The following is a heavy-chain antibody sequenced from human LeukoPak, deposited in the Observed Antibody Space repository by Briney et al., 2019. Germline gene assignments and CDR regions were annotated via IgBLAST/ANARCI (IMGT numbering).Heavy chain of an antibody. D-gene: IGHD6-6*01. J-gene: IGHJ4*02. CDR1: GGSFSGYY. V-gene: IGHV4-34*01. CDR2: INHSGST. Sequence: SETLSLTCAVYGGSFSGYYWSWIRQPPGKGLEWIGEINHSGSTNYNPSLKSRVTISVDTSKNQFSLKLSSVTAADTAVYYCARGRVEAARPHFDYWGQGTLVTVSS. CDR3: ARGRVEAARPHFDY.